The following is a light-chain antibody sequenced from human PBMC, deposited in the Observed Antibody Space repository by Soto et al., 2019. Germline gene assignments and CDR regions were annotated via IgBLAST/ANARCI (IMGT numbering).Light chain of an antibody. J-gene: IGLJ2*01. Sequence: QSVLTQPPSVSGAPGQRVTISCTGSSSNIGAGYDVHWYQKLPGTAPKLLIYGNTIRPSGVPDRFTGSKSGTSASLAITGLQAEDEADYYCQSYDSSLSVVFGGGTQLTVL. CDR1: SSNIGAGYD. CDR3: QSYDSSLSVV. CDR2: GNT. V-gene: IGLV1-40*01.